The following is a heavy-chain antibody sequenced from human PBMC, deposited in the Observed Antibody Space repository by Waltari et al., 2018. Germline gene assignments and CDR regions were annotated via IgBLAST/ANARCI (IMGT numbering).Heavy chain of an antibody. D-gene: IGHD6-6*01. J-gene: IGHJ4*02. CDR2: IYRSGSA. V-gene: IGHV4-30-4*08. Sequence: QVQLQESGPGLVKPSQTLSLTCTVSGGSINSGDYSWSWIRQPPEKGLEWIGYIYRSGSAYSNPSLNSRVTISIDTSKNQFSLILTSVTAADTAVYYCARDLIGAPGLFDHWGQGTLVTVSS. CDR3: ARDLIGAPGLFDH. CDR1: GGSINSGDYS.